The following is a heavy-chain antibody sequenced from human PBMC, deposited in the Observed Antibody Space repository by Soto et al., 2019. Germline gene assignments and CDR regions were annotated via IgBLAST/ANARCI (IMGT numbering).Heavy chain of an antibody. V-gene: IGHV3-23*01. D-gene: IGHD5-18*01. CDR3: ARARGIQLWPPVY. J-gene: IGHJ4*02. CDR1: GFTFSSYA. Sequence: GGSLRLSCAASGFTFSSYAMSWVRQAPGKGLEWVSSISRSGDSTYYADSVKGRFTISRDISKSTLYLQMNSLKIEDTAVYYCARARGIQLWPPVYWGQGTLVTVSS. CDR2: ISRSGDST.